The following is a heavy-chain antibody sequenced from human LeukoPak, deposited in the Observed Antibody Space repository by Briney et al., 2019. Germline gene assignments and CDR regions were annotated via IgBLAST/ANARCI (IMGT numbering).Heavy chain of an antibody. CDR1: RFTFSSYG. CDR2: IWYDGSNK. CDR3: ARETPDRHYFDY. J-gene: IGHJ4*02. D-gene: IGHD1-14*01. Sequence: GGSLRLSCAASRFTFSSYGMHWVRQAPGKGLEWVAVIWYDGSNKYYADSVKGRFTISRDNSKNTLYLQMNSLRAEDTAVYYCARETPDRHYFDYWGQGTLVTVSS. V-gene: IGHV3-33*01.